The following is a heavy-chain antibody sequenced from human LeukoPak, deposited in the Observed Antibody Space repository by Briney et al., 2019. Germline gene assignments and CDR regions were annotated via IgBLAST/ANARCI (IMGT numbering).Heavy chain of an antibody. CDR3: ARADSSSSRLDC. Sequence: GGSLRLSCAASGFTFSSYSMNWVRQAPGKGLEWVSSINSKSRYIYYADSLKGRFTISRDNGKNSVYLQMNSLRAEDTAVYFCARADSSSSRLDCWGQGTLVPVSS. CDR1: GFTFSSYS. J-gene: IGHJ4*02. CDR2: INSKSRYI. V-gene: IGHV3-21*01. D-gene: IGHD6-6*01.